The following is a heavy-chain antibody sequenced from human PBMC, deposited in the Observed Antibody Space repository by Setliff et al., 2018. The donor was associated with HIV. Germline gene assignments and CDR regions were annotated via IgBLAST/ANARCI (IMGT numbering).Heavy chain of an antibody. CDR2: IYPGDSET. V-gene: IGHV5-51*01. CDR1: GYNFTNYW. Sequence: PGESLKISCKGSGYNFTNYWIAWVRQMPGKGLEWMGIIYPGDSETKYSPSFQGQVTISADRSIDTAYLQWSSLKASDSAMYYCARFAAATFGGAWFDPWGQGTLVTVSS. CDR3: ARFAAATFGGAWFDP. D-gene: IGHD3-16*01. J-gene: IGHJ5*02.